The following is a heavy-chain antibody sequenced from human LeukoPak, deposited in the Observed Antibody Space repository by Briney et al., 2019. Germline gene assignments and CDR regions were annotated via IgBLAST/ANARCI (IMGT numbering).Heavy chain of an antibody. Sequence: SETLSLTCTVSGGSISSSSYYWGWIRQPPGKGLEWIGSIYYSGSTYYNPSLKSRVIISVDTSKNQFSLKLSSVTAADTAVYYCLGVAVAGTGEYWGQGTLVTVSS. CDR2: IYYSGST. CDR3: LGVAVAGTGEY. CDR1: GGSISSSSYY. D-gene: IGHD6-19*01. J-gene: IGHJ4*02. V-gene: IGHV4-39*01.